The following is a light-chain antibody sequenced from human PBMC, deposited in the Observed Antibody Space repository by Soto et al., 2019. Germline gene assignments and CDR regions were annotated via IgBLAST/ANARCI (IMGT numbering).Light chain of an antibody. Sequence: QLVLTQPPSASGTPGQRVTISCSGSSSNIGSNTVNWYQQLPGTAPKLLIYSNNQRPSGVPDRFSGSKSGTSASLAISGLQSEDEADYYCAAWDDSLNGSCYVFGTGTKVTVL. CDR3: AAWDDSLNGSCYV. J-gene: IGLJ1*01. CDR1: SSNIGSNT. V-gene: IGLV1-44*01. CDR2: SNN.